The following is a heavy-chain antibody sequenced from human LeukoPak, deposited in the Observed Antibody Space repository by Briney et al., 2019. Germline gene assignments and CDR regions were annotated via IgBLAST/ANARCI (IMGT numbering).Heavy chain of an antibody. Sequence: GGSLRLSCAASGFTFGHYWMTWVRQGPGKGLEWVANINTDGSAIFYADSVRGRFTISRENVKSSLSLQMNSLRVEDTAIYYCATTDDSADGPFWGQGTLVAVSS. CDR2: INTDGSAI. CDR3: ATTDDSADGPF. D-gene: IGHD6-13*01. J-gene: IGHJ4*02. CDR1: GFTFGHYW. V-gene: IGHV3-7*01.